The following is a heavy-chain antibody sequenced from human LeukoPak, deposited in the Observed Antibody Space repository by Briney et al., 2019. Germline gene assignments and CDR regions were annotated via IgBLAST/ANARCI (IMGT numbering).Heavy chain of an antibody. D-gene: IGHD3-3*01. V-gene: IGHV1-69*13. CDR2: IIPIFGTA. Sequence: SVKVSCKASGGTFSSYAISWVRRAPGQGLEWMGGIIPIFGTANYAQKFQGRVTITADESTSTAYMELSSLRSEDTAVYYCARGPGVFGVVQWRLYYFDYWGQGTLVTVSS. CDR1: GGTFSSYA. J-gene: IGHJ4*02. CDR3: ARGPGVFGVVQWRLYYFDY.